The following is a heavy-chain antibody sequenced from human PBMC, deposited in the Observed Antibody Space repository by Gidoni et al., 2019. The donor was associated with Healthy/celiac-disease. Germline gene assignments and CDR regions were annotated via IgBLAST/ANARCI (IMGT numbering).Heavy chain of an antibody. D-gene: IGHD2-2*01. V-gene: IGHV3-48*01. Sequence: EVQLVESGGGLVQPGGSLRLSCAASGFTFSSYSMNWFRQAPGKGLEWVSYISSSSSTIYYADSVKGRFTISRDNAKNSLYLQMNSLRAEDTAVYYCARDIVVVPAAMGLWSYYYYYGMDVWGQGTTVTVSS. CDR2: ISSSSSTI. CDR3: ARDIVVVPAAMGLWSYYYYYGMDV. CDR1: GFTFSSYS. J-gene: IGHJ6*02.